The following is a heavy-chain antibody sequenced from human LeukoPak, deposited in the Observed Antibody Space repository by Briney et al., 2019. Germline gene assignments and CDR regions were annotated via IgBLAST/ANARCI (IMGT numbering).Heavy chain of an antibody. D-gene: IGHD6-19*01. CDR2: ISAYNGNT. Sequence: ASVKVSCKASGYTFTSYGISWVRQAPGQGLEWMGWISAYNGNTNYAQKLQGRVTMTTDTSTSTAYMELRSLRSDDTAVYYCAREMYSSGWYFFSYWGQGTLVTVSS. J-gene: IGHJ4*02. CDR3: AREMYSSGWYFFSY. CDR1: GYTFTSYG. V-gene: IGHV1-18*01.